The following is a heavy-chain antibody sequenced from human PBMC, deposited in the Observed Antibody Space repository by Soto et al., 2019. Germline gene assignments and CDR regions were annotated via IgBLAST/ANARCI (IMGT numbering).Heavy chain of an antibody. Sequence: EVQLLESGGGLVQPGGSLRLSCAASGFTFSSYAMSWVRQAPGKGLEWVSAISGSGGSTYYADSVKGRFTISRDNSKNTLYLQMNSLRAEDTAVYYCATTQGWLRLYYYYGMDVWGQGTTVTVSS. V-gene: IGHV3-23*01. J-gene: IGHJ6*02. CDR1: GFTFSSYA. CDR3: ATTQGWLRLYYYYGMDV. CDR2: ISGSGGST. D-gene: IGHD5-12*01.